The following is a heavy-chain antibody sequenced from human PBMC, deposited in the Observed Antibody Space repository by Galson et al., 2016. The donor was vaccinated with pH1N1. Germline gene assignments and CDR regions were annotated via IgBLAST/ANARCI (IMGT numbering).Heavy chain of an antibody. CDR2: VSWDGGST. J-gene: IGHJ6*02. Sequence: SLRLSCAVSGFTFHDYTMHRVRQTPGKGLEWVSLVSWDGGSTYYADYVKGRFTVSRDNSKNSLYLQMNSLRSEDTALYYCAKEIQRGSYGMDVWGRGTTVTVSS. V-gene: IGHV3-43*01. D-gene: IGHD3-16*01. CDR1: GFTFHDYT. CDR3: AKEIQRGSYGMDV.